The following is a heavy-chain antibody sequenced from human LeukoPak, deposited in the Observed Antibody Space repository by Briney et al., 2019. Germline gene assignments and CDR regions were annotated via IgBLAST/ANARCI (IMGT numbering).Heavy chain of an antibody. CDR1: GFTVSDDY. Sequence: AGGSLRLSCAASGFTVSDDYMSWIRQARGKGLEWVSYISSSGSTIYYADSVKGRFTIARDNAKNSLYLQMNSMRAEDTAVYYCARAVGARTHYYFDYWGQGTLVTVSS. J-gene: IGHJ4*02. CDR2: ISSSGSTI. D-gene: IGHD1-26*01. CDR3: ARAVGARTHYYFDY. V-gene: IGHV3-11*01.